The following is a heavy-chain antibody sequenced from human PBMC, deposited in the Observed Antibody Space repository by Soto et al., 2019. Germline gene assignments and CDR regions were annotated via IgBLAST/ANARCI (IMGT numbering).Heavy chain of an antibody. D-gene: IGHD3-22*01. J-gene: IGHJ4*02. CDR2: ISYDGSNK. V-gene: IGHV3-30*18. CDR1: DFTFSSYG. Sequence: QVQLVESGGGVVQPGRSLTLSCAASDFTFSSYGIHWVRQAPGKGLEWVAVISYDGSNKQYGDSVKGRFTMSRDTSXNXEHLQMNSLRVEDTAVYYCAKDTYYHDSSGYYVFDYWGQGTLVTVSS. CDR3: AKDTYYHDSSGYYVFDY.